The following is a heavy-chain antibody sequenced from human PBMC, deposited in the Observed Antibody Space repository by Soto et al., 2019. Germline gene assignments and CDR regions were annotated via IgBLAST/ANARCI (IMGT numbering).Heavy chain of an antibody. J-gene: IGHJ4*02. D-gene: IGHD2-2*01. Sequence: QVQLQQWGAGLLKPSETLSLTCAVYGGSFSGYYWRWIRQPPGKGLEWIGEINHSGSTNYNPSLKRRATTPVDTSKNQFSRKLSSVTAADTAVYYCARGGIVVVPAALRSWNYWGQGTLVTVSS. CDR2: INHSGST. CDR1: GGSFSGYY. V-gene: IGHV4-34*01. CDR3: ARGGIVVVPAALRSWNY.